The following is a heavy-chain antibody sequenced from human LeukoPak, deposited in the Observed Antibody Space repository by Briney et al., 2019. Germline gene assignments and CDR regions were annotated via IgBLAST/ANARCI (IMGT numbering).Heavy chain of an antibody. Sequence: PGGSLRLSCAASGFTFSDYSINWVRQAPGKGLEWVSSINPTSTSIYYADAVKGRFTISRDNAKSSLYLQMNSLRAEDTALYYCVRPRRSGDRSGYYYYYNYWGQGILVTVSS. CDR2: INPTSTSI. J-gene: IGHJ4*02. D-gene: IGHD3-22*01. V-gene: IGHV3-21*01. CDR3: VRPRRSGDRSGYYYYYNY. CDR1: GFTFSDYS.